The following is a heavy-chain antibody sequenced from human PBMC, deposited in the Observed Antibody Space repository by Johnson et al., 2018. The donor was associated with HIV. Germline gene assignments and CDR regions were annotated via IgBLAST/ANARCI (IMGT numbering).Heavy chain of an antibody. V-gene: IGHV3-23*03. CDR1: GFTFSSYA. D-gene: IGHD3-22*01. CDR2: IYSGGLT. Sequence: EVQLVESGGGLVKPGGSLRLSCAASGFTFSSYAMSWVRQAPGKGLEWVSVIYSGGLTYYADSVMGRFTISRDNFKNTLYLQMNSVRVEDTALYYCARGFSYISGYGYAFDIWGQGTMVTVSP. J-gene: IGHJ3*02. CDR3: ARGFSYISGYGYAFDI.